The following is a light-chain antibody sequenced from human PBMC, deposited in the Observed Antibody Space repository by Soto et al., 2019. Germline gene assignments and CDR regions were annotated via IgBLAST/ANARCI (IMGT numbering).Light chain of an antibody. CDR1: KSLTSTY. J-gene: IGKJ2*01. CDR3: QQYGSSPYT. Sequence: EIVLTQSPGALSLSPGERATLSCRASKSLTSTYLAWYQQKPDQAPRLLIYAASSRATGIPDRFSGSGSGTDFTLTISRLEPEDFAVDYCQQYGSSPYTFGQGTKLEI. V-gene: IGKV3-20*01. CDR2: AAS.